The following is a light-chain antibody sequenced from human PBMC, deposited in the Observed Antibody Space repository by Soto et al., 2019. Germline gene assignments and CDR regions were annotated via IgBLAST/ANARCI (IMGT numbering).Light chain of an antibody. J-gene: IGLJ2*01. CDR1: SSNIGAPYD. CDR2: GNN. Sequence: QSVLTQPPSVSGAPGQRVTISCTGSSSNIGAPYDVHWYQQLPGTAPKLLIYGNNNRPSGVPDRFSGSKSGTPASLAITGLQAEDEADYYCQSFDSSLRGGVFGGGTKLTVL. CDR3: QSFDSSLRGGV. V-gene: IGLV1-40*01.